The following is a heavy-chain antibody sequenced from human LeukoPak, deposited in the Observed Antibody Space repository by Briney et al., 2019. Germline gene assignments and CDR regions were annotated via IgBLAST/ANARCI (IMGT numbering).Heavy chain of an antibody. Sequence: GRSLRLSCAASGFTFSSYGMHWVRQAPGKGLEWVAVIWYGGSNRYYADSVKGRFTISRDNAKDSLYLQMNSLRAEDTAVYYCGSRAHFWSGPGGWGQGTLVTVSS. V-gene: IGHV3-33*08. J-gene: IGHJ4*02. CDR3: GSRAHFWSGPGG. CDR1: GFTFSSYG. CDR2: IWYGGSNR. D-gene: IGHD3-3*02.